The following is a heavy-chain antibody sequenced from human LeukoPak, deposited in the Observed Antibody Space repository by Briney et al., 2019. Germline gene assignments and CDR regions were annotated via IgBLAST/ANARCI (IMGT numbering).Heavy chain of an antibody. CDR1: GFTVSNIY. Sequence: GGSLRLSCAASGFTVSNIYMSWVRQAPGKGLEWVSVIYSGGSTYYADSVKGRFTISRDNSKNTLYLQMNSLRAEDTAVYYCARSVSPTRYDYVWGSYRPLLGMDVWGQGTTVTVSS. CDR3: ARSVSPTRYDYVWGSYRPLLGMDV. J-gene: IGHJ6*02. CDR2: IYSGGST. D-gene: IGHD3-16*02. V-gene: IGHV3-53*01.